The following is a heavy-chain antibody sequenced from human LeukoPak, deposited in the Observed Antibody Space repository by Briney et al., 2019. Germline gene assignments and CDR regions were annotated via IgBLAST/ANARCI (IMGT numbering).Heavy chain of an antibody. V-gene: IGHV3-33*01. CDR1: GFTFSSYG. D-gene: IGHD3-10*01. Sequence: GGSPRLSCAASGFTFSSYGMHWVRQAPGKGLEWVAVIWYDGSNKYYADTVKGRFTISRDNSKNTLYLQMNSLRAEDTAVYYCARDAGVPPRFDYWGQGTLATVSS. J-gene: IGHJ4*02. CDR2: IWYDGSNK. CDR3: ARDAGVPPRFDY.